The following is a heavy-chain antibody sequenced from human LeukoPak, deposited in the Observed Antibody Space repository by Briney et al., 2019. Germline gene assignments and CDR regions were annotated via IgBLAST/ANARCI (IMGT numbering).Heavy chain of an antibody. Sequence: SETLSLTCAVYGGSFSGYYWSLIRQPPGKGLEWIGEINHSGSTNYNPSLKSRVTISVDTSKNQFSLKLSSVTAADTAVYYCARGRKVLRYFDWLLQLDYWGQGTLVTVSS. J-gene: IGHJ4*02. V-gene: IGHV4-34*01. CDR1: GGSFSGYY. CDR2: INHSGST. CDR3: ARGRKVLRYFDWLLQLDY. D-gene: IGHD3-9*01.